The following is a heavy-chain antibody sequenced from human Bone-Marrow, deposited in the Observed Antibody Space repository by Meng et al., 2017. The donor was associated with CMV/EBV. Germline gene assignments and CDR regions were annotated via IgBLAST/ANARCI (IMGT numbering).Heavy chain of an antibody. CDR3: ARVFCSSTSCYLYYYYGMDV. J-gene: IGHJ6*01. CDR1: GFTFSSYW. Sequence: GGSLRLSCAASGFTFSSYWMHWVRQAPGKGLVWVSRINSDGSSTSYADSVKGRFTISRDNAKNTLYLQMNSLRAEDTAVYYCARVFCSSTSCYLYYYYGMDVWGQGTTVTVYS. D-gene: IGHD2-2*01. CDR2: INSDGSST. V-gene: IGHV3-74*01.